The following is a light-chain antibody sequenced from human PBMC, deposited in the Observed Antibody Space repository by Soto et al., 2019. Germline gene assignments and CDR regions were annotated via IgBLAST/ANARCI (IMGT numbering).Light chain of an antibody. CDR3: SSYADRIDVYFV. CDR2: EIT. J-gene: IGLJ2*01. V-gene: IGLV2-8*01. CDR1: SSDVGAYNY. Sequence: QSALTQPPSASGSPGQSVTISCTGTSSDVGAYNYVSWYQQYPGRAPKLMIYEITKRPSGVPDRFSGSKSGTSASLTVSGIQAEDEADYYCSSYADRIDVYFVFGGGTKLTVL.